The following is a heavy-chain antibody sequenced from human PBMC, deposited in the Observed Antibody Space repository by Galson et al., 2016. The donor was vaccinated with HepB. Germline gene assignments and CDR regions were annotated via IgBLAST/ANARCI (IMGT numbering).Heavy chain of an antibody. CDR2: IDHSGST. V-gene: IGHV4-34*01. CDR1: GGSFSDYY. D-gene: IGHD2-15*01. J-gene: IGHJ6*02. Sequence: SETLSLTCAVYGGSFSDYYWSWIRQPPGMGLEWIGDIDHSGSTNYNPFLKSRLTISGDTSNNQFSLKLSSVTAADTAVYYCARGGVVGWSYGMDVWGQGTTVTVSS. CDR3: ARGGVVGWSYGMDV.